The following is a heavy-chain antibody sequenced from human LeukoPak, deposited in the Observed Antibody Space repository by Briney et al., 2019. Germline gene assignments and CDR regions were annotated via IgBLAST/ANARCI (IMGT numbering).Heavy chain of an antibody. CDR1: GFSLSTSRVG. V-gene: IGHV2-5*01. J-gene: IGHJ4*02. CDR3: AHSVIVGGTLGYFDY. Sequence: SGPTLVNPTQTLTLTCSFPGFSLSTSRVGVGWIRQPPGKALEWLALVYSNDDNRYSPSLKSRLTITKDTSKNQVVLTMTNMDPVDTATYCCAHSVIVGGTLGYFDYWGQGTLVTVSS. D-gene: IGHD1-26*01. CDR2: VYSNDDN.